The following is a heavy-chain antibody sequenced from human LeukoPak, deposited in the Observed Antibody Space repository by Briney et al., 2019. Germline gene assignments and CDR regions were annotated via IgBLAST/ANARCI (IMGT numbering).Heavy chain of an antibody. Sequence: PGGSLRLSCAASGFTFDDYAMHWVRQAPGKGLEWVSGISWNSGSIGYADSVKGRFTISRDNAKNSLYLQMNSLRAEDTAVYYCARTHDYGDYVFDYWGQGTLVTVSS. CDR3: ARTHDYGDYVFDY. J-gene: IGHJ4*02. CDR1: GFTFDDYA. D-gene: IGHD4-17*01. CDR2: ISWNSGSI. V-gene: IGHV3-9*01.